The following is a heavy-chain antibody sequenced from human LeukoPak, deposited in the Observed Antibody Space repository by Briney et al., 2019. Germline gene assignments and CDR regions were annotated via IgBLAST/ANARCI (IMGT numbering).Heavy chain of an antibody. Sequence: KASETLSLTCSVSGRSLSSSRDYWGWIRQPPGKGLEWFGSIYCSGRTNFTPSLKSQVCISVDTFMNQVALKLSSVTAGDMVVYYCARKYPEHWRDPWRQGTLDSVPS. J-gene: IGHJ5*02. D-gene: IGHD6-6*01. CDR3: ARKYPEHWRDP. V-gene: IGHV4-39*06. CDR2: IYCSGRT. CDR1: GRSLSSSRDY.